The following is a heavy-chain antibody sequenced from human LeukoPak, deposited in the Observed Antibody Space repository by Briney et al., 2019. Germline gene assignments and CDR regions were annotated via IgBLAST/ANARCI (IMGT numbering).Heavy chain of an antibody. Sequence: GGSLRLSCAASGFTFSSYAMSRVRQAPGKGLDWVSAISASGGSTSYADSVKGRFTISRDNSKNTLYLQMNSLRAVDTAVYYCASQTSGYSGYSSHYWGQGTLVTVSS. D-gene: IGHD5-12*01. CDR3: ASQTSGYSGYSSHY. J-gene: IGHJ4*02. CDR1: GFTFSSYA. CDR2: ISASGGST. V-gene: IGHV3-23*01.